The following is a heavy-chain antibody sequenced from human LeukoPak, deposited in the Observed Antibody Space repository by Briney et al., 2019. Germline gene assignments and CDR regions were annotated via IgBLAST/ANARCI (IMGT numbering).Heavy chain of an antibody. CDR2: ISYDGSNK. D-gene: IGHD2-2*01. CDR3: AKDPRYCSSTSCYLPGGY. CDR1: GFTFSSYG. J-gene: IGHJ4*02. V-gene: IGHV3-30*18. Sequence: GGSLRLSCAASGFTFSSYGMHWVRRAPGKGLEWVAVISYDGSNKYYADSVKGRFTISRDNSKNTLYLQMNSLRAEDTAVYYCAKDPRYCSSTSCYLPGGYWGQGTLVTVSS.